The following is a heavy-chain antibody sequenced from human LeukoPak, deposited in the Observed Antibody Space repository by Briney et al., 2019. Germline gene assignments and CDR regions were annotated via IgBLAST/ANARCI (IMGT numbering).Heavy chain of an antibody. CDR1: GGSFSGYY. J-gene: IGHJ4*02. CDR2: IYTSGST. Sequence: PSETLSLTCAVYGGSFSGYYWSWIRQPAGKGLEWIGRIYTSGSTNYNPSLKSRVAISVDTSKNQFSLKLSSVTAADTAVYYCASGDSSGYYDYWGQGTLVTVSS. D-gene: IGHD3-22*01. CDR3: ASGDSSGYYDY. V-gene: IGHV4-59*10.